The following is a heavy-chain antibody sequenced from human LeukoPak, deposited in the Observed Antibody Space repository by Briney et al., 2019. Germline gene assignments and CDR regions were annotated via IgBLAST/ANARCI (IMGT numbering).Heavy chain of an antibody. D-gene: IGHD2-21*02. V-gene: IGHV4-38-2*02. Sequence: PSETLSLTCTVSGYSISSGYYWVWIRQPPGKGLEWIGSIYRSGSTNYNPSLKSRVAISVDTSKNQFSLKVSSVTAADTAVYYCARGIGSYCGGDCYAFDIWGQGTMVTVSS. J-gene: IGHJ3*02. CDR3: ARGIGSYCGGDCYAFDI. CDR2: IYRSGST. CDR1: GYSISSGYY.